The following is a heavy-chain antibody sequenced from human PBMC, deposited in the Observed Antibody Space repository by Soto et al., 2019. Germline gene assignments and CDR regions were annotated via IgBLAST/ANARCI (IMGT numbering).Heavy chain of an antibody. J-gene: IGHJ6*02. CDR2: ISYDGSNK. Sequence: GGSPRLSCAAPGFTFSSYAMHWVRQAPGKGLEWVAVISYDGSNKYYADSVKGRFTISRDNSKNTLYLQMNSLRAEDTAAYYCARDLAYSSGWYKLYYYYYYGMDVSGQGTTVTV. CDR1: GFTFSSYA. CDR3: ARDLAYSSGWYKLYYYYYYGMDV. D-gene: IGHD6-19*01. V-gene: IGHV3-30-3*01.